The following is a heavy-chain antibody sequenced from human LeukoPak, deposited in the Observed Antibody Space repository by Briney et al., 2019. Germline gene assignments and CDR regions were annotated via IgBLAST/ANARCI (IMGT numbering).Heavy chain of an antibody. V-gene: IGHV1-46*01. CDR1: GYTFTSYY. J-gene: IGHJ6*03. D-gene: IGHD5-18*01. CDR2: INPSGGST. CDR3: ARTTEGGYTYNYFYYYYMDV. Sequence: GASVKVSCKASGYTFTSYYMHWVRQAPGQGLEWMGIINPSGGSTSYAQKFQGRVTMTRDTSTSTVYMELSSLRSEDTAVYYCARTTEGGYTYNYFYYYYMDVWGKGTTVTISS.